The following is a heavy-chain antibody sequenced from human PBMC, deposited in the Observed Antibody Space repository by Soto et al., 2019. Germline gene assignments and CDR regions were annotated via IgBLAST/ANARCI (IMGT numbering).Heavy chain of an antibody. Sequence: ASVKVSCKASGYTFTGYYMHWVRQAPGQGLEWMGWINPNSGGTNYAQKFQGRVTMARDTSISTAYMELSRLRSDDTAVYYCARPPMRYCSGGSFYLGRYYFDYWVQGTLVTVSS. V-gene: IGHV1-2*02. CDR1: GYTFTGYY. J-gene: IGHJ4*02. CDR3: ARPPMRYCSGGSFYLGRYYFDY. D-gene: IGHD2-15*01. CDR2: INPNSGGT.